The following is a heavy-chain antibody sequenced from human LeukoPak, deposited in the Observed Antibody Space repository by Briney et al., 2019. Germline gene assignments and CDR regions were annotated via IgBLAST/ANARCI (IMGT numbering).Heavy chain of an antibody. Sequence: PSETLSLTCTVSGGSISSSSYYWGWIRQPPGKGREWIGSICYSGSTYYNPSLKSRVTISVDTSKNQFSLKLSSVTAADTAVYYCARHSKTYYDFWSGPQLPIYFDYWGQGTLVTVSS. CDR2: ICYSGST. V-gene: IGHV4-39*01. D-gene: IGHD3-3*01. CDR1: GGSISSSSYY. CDR3: ARHSKTYYDFWSGPQLPIYFDY. J-gene: IGHJ4*02.